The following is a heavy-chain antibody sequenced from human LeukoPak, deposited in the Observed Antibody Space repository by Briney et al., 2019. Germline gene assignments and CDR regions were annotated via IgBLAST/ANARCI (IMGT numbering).Heavy chain of an antibody. V-gene: IGHV1-2*02. J-gene: IGHJ2*01. Sequence: ASVNVSCKASGYIFTGYYIHWVLQAPGQGLEWMGWVNPNSGGASYAQKFQGRVTMTRDTSINTAYMELSRLRSDDTAVYFCARAWSSSGLSYWFFDLWGRGTLVTVSS. D-gene: IGHD6-6*01. CDR1: GYIFTGYY. CDR3: ARAWSSSGLSYWFFDL. CDR2: VNPNSGGA.